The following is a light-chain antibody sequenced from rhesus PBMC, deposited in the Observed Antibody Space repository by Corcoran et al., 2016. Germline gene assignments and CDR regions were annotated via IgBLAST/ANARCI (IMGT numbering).Light chain of an antibody. J-gene: IGKJ3*01. Sequence: DIQMPQSPSSLSASVGDTVTTTCRASQSISSWLDWYQQKPGKAPKLLIYKAASLQSGVPSRLSGSGSGTDVTLTIRSLQPKDFTTYYCLQYSSSPFTFGHGTKLDIK. CDR2: KAA. CDR1: QSISSW. CDR3: LQYSSSPFT. V-gene: IGKV1-22*01.